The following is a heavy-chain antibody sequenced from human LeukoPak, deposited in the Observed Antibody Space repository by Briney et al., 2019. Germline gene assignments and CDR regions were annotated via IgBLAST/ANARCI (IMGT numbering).Heavy chain of an antibody. J-gene: IGHJ4*02. CDR1: GGSFSGYY. CDR3: ARRPGTILDS. Sequence: SETLSLTCAVYGGSFSGYYWSWIRQPPGKGLEWIGEINNSGSTNYNPSLKSRVTISVDTSKNQFSLKLSSVTAADTAVYYCARRPGTILDSWGQGTLVTVSS. CDR2: INNSGST. D-gene: IGHD3-3*01. V-gene: IGHV4-34*01.